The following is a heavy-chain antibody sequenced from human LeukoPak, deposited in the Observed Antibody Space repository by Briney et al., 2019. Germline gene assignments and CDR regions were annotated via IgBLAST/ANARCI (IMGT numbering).Heavy chain of an antibody. D-gene: IGHD3-16*01. CDR3: VRDMIILQS. CDR1: GFIFSNYW. CDR2: IKQGGSET. J-gene: IGHJ1*01. Sequence: GGSLRLSCSASGFIFSNYWMTWVRQAPGKGLEWVANIKQGGSETDYVDSVKGRFTISRDNAKKSLYLQMNSLRAEDTAVYYCVRDMIILQSWGQGTLGTVSS. V-gene: IGHV3-7*01.